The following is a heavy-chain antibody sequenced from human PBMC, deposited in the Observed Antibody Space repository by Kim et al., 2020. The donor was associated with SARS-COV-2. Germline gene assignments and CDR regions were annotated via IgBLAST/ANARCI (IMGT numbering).Heavy chain of an antibody. CDR3: ARDGEGVWFGELFPPNA. D-gene: IGHD3-10*01. V-gene: IGHV3-30*04. Sequence: GGSLRLSCAAPGFTFSSYAMHWVRQAPGKGLEWVAVISYDGSNKYYADSVKGRFTISRDNSKNTLYLQMNSLRAEDTAVYYCARDGEGVWFGELFPPNAWGQGTLVTVSS. J-gene: IGHJ5*02. CDR1: GFTFSSYA. CDR2: ISYDGSNK.